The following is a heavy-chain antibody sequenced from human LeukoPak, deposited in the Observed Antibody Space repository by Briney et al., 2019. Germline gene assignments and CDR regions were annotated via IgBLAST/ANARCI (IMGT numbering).Heavy chain of an antibody. CDR3: ARGYSSSWLGYFDL. J-gene: IGHJ2*01. Sequence: PGGSLRLSCVASGFSISSHWMSWVRQAPGKGLEWVSSISSSSSYIYYADSVKGRFTISRDNAKNSLYLQMNSLRAEDTAVYYCARGYSSSWLGYFDLWGRGTLVTVSS. CDR2: ISSSSSYI. D-gene: IGHD6-13*01. CDR1: GFSISSHW. V-gene: IGHV3-21*01.